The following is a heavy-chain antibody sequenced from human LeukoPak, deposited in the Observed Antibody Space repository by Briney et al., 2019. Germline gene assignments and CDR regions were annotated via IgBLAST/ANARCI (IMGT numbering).Heavy chain of an antibody. D-gene: IGHD6-13*01. CDR1: GFTLSSYE. Sequence: GGSPRLSCAASGFTLSSYEMNWVRQAPGKGLEWVSYISSSASTTHYADSVRGRFTISRDNAKNSLYLQMNSLRAEDTAVYYCARPPYSSSWDPGWFDPWGQGTLITVSS. V-gene: IGHV3-48*03. CDR3: ARPPYSSSWDPGWFDP. CDR2: ISSSASTT. J-gene: IGHJ5*02.